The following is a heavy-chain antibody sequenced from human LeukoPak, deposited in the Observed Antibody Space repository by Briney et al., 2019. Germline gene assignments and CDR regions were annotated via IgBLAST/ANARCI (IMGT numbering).Heavy chain of an antibody. CDR2: ISSSSNYA. D-gene: IGHD5-12*01. Sequence: GGSLRLSCAAFGFTFSDSYMSWIRQAPGKGLEWVSYISSSSNYANYADSVKGRFTISRDNAKNSLYLQMISLRAEDTAVYYCARGIEATRRSAATCNYFDYWGQGTLVTVSS. V-gene: IGHV3-11*06. CDR3: ARGIEATRRSAATCNYFDY. CDR1: GFTFSDSY. J-gene: IGHJ4*02.